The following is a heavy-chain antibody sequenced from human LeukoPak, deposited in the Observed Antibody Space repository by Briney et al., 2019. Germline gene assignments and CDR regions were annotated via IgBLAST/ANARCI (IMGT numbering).Heavy chain of an antibody. Sequence: GRSLRLSCAASGFTFSSYGMHWVRQAPGKGLEWVAVIWYDGSNKYYADSVKGRFTISRDNSRNTLYLQMNSLRAEDTAVYYCARGNMFSDPWGQGTLVTVSS. CDR1: GFTFSSYG. CDR3: ARGNMFSDP. CDR2: IWYDGSNK. V-gene: IGHV3-33*01. D-gene: IGHD3-10*02. J-gene: IGHJ5*02.